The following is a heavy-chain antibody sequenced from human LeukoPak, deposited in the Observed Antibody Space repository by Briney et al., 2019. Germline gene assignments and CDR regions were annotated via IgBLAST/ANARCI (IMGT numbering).Heavy chain of an antibody. Sequence: GGSLRLSCAASGFTFSDYYMSWIPQAPGKGREGVSYISSSGSTIYYADSVKGRFTISRDNAKNSLYLQMNSLRAEDTAVYYCARDNYYDSSGYLGYWGQGTLVTVSS. CDR3: ARDNYYDSSGYLGY. D-gene: IGHD3-22*01. CDR1: GFTFSDYY. V-gene: IGHV3-11*04. CDR2: ISSSGSTI. J-gene: IGHJ4*02.